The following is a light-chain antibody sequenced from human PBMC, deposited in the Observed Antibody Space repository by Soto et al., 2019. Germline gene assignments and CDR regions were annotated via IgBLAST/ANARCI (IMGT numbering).Light chain of an antibody. CDR1: QSSSSY. CDR3: QQSYSTPFT. V-gene: IGKV1-39*01. Sequence: DIQMTQSPSSLSASVGDRVTITCRASQSSSSYLNWYQQKPGKAPNLLIYAASSLQSGVPSRFSGSGSGTDFTLTISSLQPEEFATYYCQQSYSTPFTFGPGTKVDFK. J-gene: IGKJ3*01. CDR2: AAS.